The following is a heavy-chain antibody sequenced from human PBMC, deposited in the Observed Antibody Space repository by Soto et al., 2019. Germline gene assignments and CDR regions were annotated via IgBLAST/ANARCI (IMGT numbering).Heavy chain of an antibody. Sequence: PSETLSLTCTVSGGSISSGDYYWSWIRQPPGKGLEWIGYTYYSGSTYYNPSLKSRVTISVDTSKNQFSLKLSSVTAADTAVYYCARLQDYYDSSGFDYWGQGTLVTVSS. D-gene: IGHD3-22*01. J-gene: IGHJ4*02. CDR2: TYYSGST. CDR3: ARLQDYYDSSGFDY. V-gene: IGHV4-30-4*01. CDR1: GGSISSGDYY.